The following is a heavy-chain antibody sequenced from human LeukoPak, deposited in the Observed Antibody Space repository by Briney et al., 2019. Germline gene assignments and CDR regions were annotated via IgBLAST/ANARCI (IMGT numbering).Heavy chain of an antibody. D-gene: IGHD6-13*01. CDR3: ARGSEATGVEVDY. CDR2: IWYDGSNK. J-gene: IGHJ4*02. Sequence: PGGSLRLSCAASGFTFSSYGIHWVRQAPGKGLEWVAVIWYDGSNKYYADSVKGRFTISRDNSKNTLFLQMNSLRAEDTAVYYCARGSEATGVEVDYWGQGTLVTVSS. CDR1: GFTFSSYG. V-gene: IGHV3-33*01.